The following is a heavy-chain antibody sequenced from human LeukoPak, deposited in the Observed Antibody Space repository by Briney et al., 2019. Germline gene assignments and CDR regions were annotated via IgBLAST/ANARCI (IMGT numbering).Heavy chain of an antibody. V-gene: IGHV4-30-2*01. CDR3: ARGGVGASMDV. CDR1: GGSVSSIDFS. Sequence: SETLSLTCAVSGGSVSSIDFSWSWIRQPPGKGLEWIGYIHHSGSTYYNPSLKSRATISVARSKSHFSLKLSSVTAADTAVYYCARGGVGASMDVWGQGTTVTVSS. J-gene: IGHJ6*02. CDR2: IHHSGST. D-gene: IGHD1-26*01.